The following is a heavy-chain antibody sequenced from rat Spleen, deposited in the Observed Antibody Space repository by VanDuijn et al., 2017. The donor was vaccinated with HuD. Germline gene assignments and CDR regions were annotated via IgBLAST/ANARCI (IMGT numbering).Heavy chain of an antibody. V-gene: IGHV5-29*01. CDR1: GFTFSSYV. CDR3: ARSVFDY. J-gene: IGHJ2*01. CDR2: ISYDGSRT. Sequence: EVQLVESGGGLVQPGSSLKVSCVASGFTFSSYVMHWFRQAPTKGLEWVATISYDGSRTYYRDSVKGRFTISRDNAKSTLYLQMDSLGSEDTATYYCARSVFDYWGQGVMVTVSS.